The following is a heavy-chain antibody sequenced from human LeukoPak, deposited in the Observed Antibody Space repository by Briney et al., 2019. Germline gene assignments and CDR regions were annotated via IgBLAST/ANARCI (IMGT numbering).Heavy chain of an antibody. CDR1: GGSITSDH. Sequence: SETLSLTCTVSGGSITSDHWGWIRQPPGKGLEWIGAIYYSGSTYYSLSLRSRVTISVDTSKNQFSLKVRSVTAADTAVYYCARSSGWADAFDIWGQGTMVTVSS. CDR2: IYYSGST. CDR3: ARSSGWADAFDI. D-gene: IGHD1-26*01. J-gene: IGHJ3*02. V-gene: IGHV4-39*07.